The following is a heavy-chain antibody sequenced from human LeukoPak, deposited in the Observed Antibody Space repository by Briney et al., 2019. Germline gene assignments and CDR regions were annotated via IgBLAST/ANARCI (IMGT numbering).Heavy chain of an antibody. J-gene: IGHJ4*02. Sequence: SETLSLTCAVYGGSFSGYYWSWIRQPPGKGLEWIGEINHSGSTNYNPSLKSRVTISVDTSKNQFSLKLSSVTAADTAVYYCATQRTDYGDYWGQRTLVTVSS. CDR1: GGSFSGYY. D-gene: IGHD1-1*01. CDR2: INHSGST. CDR3: ATQRTDYGDY. V-gene: IGHV4-34*01.